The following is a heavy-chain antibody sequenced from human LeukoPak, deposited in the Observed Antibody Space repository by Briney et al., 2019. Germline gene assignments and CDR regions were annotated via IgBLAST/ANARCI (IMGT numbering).Heavy chain of an antibody. J-gene: IGHJ4*02. D-gene: IGHD3-22*01. Sequence: ASVKVSCKASGGTFSSYAISWVRQAPGQGLEWMGRIIPILGIANYAQKFQGRVTITADKSTSTAYMELSSLRAEDTAVYYCARDPARGYYDSSGTDYFDYWGQGTLVTVSS. CDR3: ARDPARGYYDSSGTDYFDY. CDR1: GGTFSSYA. CDR2: IIPILGIA. V-gene: IGHV1-69*04.